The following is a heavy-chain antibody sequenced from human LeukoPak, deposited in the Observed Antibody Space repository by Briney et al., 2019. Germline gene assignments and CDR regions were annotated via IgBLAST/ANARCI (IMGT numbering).Heavy chain of an antibody. J-gene: IGHJ4*02. CDR2: ISYDGSNK. CDR3: AKDGSPRTVAGTTPGY. Sequence: PGGSLRLSCAASGFTFSSYGMHWVRQAPGEGLEWVAVISYDGSNKYYADSVKGRFTISRDNSKNTLYLQMNSLRAEDTAVYYCAKDGSPRTVAGTTPGYWGQGTLVTVSS. V-gene: IGHV3-30*19. CDR1: GFTFSSYG. D-gene: IGHD6-19*01.